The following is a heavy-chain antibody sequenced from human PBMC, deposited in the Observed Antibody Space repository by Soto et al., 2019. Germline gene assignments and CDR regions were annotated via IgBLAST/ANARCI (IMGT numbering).Heavy chain of an antibody. Sequence: PGESLKISCKGSGYSFTSYWIGWVRQMPGKGLEWMGIIYPGDSDTRYSPSFQGQVTISADKSISTAYLQWSSLKASDTAMYYCAKQGVGFSCTCCDDYYYYMDVWSQGTTVTVSS. V-gene: IGHV5-51*01. D-gene: IGHD2-2*01. J-gene: IGHJ6*03. CDR1: GYSFTSYW. CDR3: AKQGVGFSCTCCDDYYYYMDV. CDR2: IYPGDSDT.